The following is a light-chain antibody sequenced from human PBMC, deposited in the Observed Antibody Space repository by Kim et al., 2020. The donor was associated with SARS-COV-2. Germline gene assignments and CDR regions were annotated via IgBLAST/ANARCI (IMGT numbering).Light chain of an antibody. J-gene: IGLJ2*01. Sequence: VTISCTGSSSNIGADYDVHWYQQVPGTAPKLLIYGNNNRPSGVPDRFSGSKSGTSASLAITGLQAEDEADYYCQSYDSSLSAYVVFGGGTQLTVL. CDR3: QSYDSSLSAYVV. CDR1: SSNIGADYD. V-gene: IGLV1-40*01. CDR2: GNN.